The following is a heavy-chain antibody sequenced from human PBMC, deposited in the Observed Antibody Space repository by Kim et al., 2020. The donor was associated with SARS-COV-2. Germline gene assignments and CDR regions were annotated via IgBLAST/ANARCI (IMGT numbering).Heavy chain of an antibody. CDR3: AREGGLDY. Sequence: SSTIYDADSVKGRFTISRDNDKNAVYLQRNSLRDEDPAVYYCAREGGLDYWGQGTLVTVSS. J-gene: IGHJ4*02. CDR2: SSTI. V-gene: IGHV3-48*02. D-gene: IGHD2-15*01.